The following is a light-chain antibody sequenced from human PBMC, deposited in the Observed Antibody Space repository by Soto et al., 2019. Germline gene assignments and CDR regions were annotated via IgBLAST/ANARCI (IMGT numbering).Light chain of an antibody. J-gene: IGKJ2*03. CDR1: QDINVY. CDR3: QHGYVAPYS. Sequence: DIRMTQSPSSLSASIGDTVTITCRASQDINVYLNWYQQKPGEVPKLLIYSASTLHSGVPSRFTGSGSETDVTLTIRSLQPEDFATYYCQHGYVAPYSFGQGTKVDI. V-gene: IGKV1-39*01. CDR2: SAS.